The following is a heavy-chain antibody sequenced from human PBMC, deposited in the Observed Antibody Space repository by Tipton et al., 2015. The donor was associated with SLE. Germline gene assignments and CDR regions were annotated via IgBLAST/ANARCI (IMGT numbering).Heavy chain of an antibody. Sequence: QLVQSGPEVKKPGASVKVSCKASGYTFTSYGISWVRQAPGQGLEWMGWISAYNGNTNYAQKLQGRVTMTTDTSTSTAYMELRSLRSDDTAVYYCARAEGNYDSSGYYSPTTFDYWGQGTLVTVSS. CDR2: ISAYNGNT. V-gene: IGHV1-18*01. CDR3: ARAEGNYDSSGYYSPTTFDY. J-gene: IGHJ4*02. CDR1: GYTFTSYG. D-gene: IGHD3-22*01.